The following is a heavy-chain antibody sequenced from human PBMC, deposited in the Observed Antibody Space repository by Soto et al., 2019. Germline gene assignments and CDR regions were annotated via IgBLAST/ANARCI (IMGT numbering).Heavy chain of an antibody. D-gene: IGHD2-21*02. V-gene: IGHV3-74*01. Sequence: EVQLVESEGGLVQRGGSLRLSCAASGFTFNYYWMHWVRQAPGQGLVWVSHIHSDGSTTTYADSVKGRFTISRDNAKNTLYLQMNSLRAADTAVYDCVRGDKGGFDLWGQGTTVTVSS. J-gene: IGHJ3*01. CDR1: GFTFNYYW. CDR2: IHSDGSTT. CDR3: VRGDKGGFDL.